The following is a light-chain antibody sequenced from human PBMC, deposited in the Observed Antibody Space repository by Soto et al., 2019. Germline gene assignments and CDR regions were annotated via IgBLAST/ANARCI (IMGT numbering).Light chain of an antibody. J-gene: IGLJ1*01. CDR3: CSYAGSSTYA. CDR1: SSDVGSYNL. V-gene: IGLV2-23*01. Sequence: QSVLTQPASVSGSPGQSIAISCTGTSSDVGSYNLVSWYQQYPDKAPKLMIYEDNKRPSGVSNRSSGSKSGNTASLTISGLQAEDEADYYCCSYAGSSTYAFGTGTKVTVL. CDR2: EDN.